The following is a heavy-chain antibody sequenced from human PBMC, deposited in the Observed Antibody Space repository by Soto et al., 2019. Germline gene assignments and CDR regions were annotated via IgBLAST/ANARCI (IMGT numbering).Heavy chain of an antibody. CDR1: GFTFSDYG. CDR2: ISSGRDTI. V-gene: IGHV3-48*02. CDR3: TRVSRTWEDDY. J-gene: IGHJ4*02. D-gene: IGHD1-26*01. Sequence: EVHLVESGGGLAQPGGSLRLSCAAYGFTFSDYGVTWVRQAPGKGLEWISYISSGRDTIYYADSVKGRFTISRDDAKETLFLQMNSLRDEDTAVYYCTRVSRTWEDDYWGRGTLVTVSS.